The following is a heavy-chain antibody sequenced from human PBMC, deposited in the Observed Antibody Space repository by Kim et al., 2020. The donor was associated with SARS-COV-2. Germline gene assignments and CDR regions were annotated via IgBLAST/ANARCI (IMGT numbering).Heavy chain of an antibody. D-gene: IGHD1-26*01. Sequence: IKRRVTISVDKSKNQFSLKLSSVTAADTAVYYCARARVGATGLRYYFDYWGQGTLVTVSS. J-gene: IGHJ4*02. CDR3: ARARVGATGLRYYFDY. V-gene: IGHV4-4*02.